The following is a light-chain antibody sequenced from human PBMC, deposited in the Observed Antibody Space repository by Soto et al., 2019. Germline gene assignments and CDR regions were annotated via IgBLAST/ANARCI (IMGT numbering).Light chain of an antibody. J-gene: IGKJ4*01. CDR3: PEHISLPIP. Sequence: SVLMQSSAALSLSPKERATLSCRASQSVTNSLAWYQQKPGQAPRLLVYGASNRATGIPTRFSGSGSGTDFTLTISILEPEDFALYYCPEHISLPIPFCGGT. CDR1: QSVTNS. CDR2: GAS. V-gene: IGKV3-11*01.